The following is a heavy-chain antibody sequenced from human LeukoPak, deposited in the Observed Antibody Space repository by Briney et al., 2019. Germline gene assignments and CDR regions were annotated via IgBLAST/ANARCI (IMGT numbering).Heavy chain of an antibody. J-gene: IGHJ3*02. D-gene: IGHD6-19*01. V-gene: IGHV1-18*01. CDR3: ARRPLAVAGTRYAFDI. CDR1: GYTFTGYG. Sequence: PRASVKVSCKASGYTFTGYGISWVRQAPGQGLEWMGWISAYNGNTNYAQKLQGRVTMTTDTSTSTAYMELRSLRSDDTAVYYCARRPLAVAGTRYAFDIWGQGTMVTVSS. CDR2: ISAYNGNT.